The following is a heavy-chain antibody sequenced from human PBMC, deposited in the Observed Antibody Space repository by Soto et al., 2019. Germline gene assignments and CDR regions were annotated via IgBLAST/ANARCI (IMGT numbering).Heavy chain of an antibody. V-gene: IGHV5-51*01. J-gene: IGHJ4*02. CDR3: ARQIYDSDTGPNFQYYFDS. Sequence: GESLKISCQTSGYTFSSNWIGWVRQMPGKGLEWMGIIYPGDSETRYSPSFQGQVTITADKSTSTAYLQWNTLKASDTAMYYCARQIYDSDTGPNFQYYFDSWGQGTPVTVSS. D-gene: IGHD3-22*01. CDR1: GYTFSSNW. CDR2: IYPGDSET.